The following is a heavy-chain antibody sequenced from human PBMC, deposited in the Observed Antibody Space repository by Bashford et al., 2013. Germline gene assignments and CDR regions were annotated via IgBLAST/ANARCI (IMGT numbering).Heavy chain of an antibody. D-gene: IGHD3-22*01. CDR3: AKERLRDTMIVFGIDY. Sequence: GSLRLSCTTSGFTFGEYAMDWFRQAPGKGLEWLGFITSKAYGGTTEYAASVKGRFTISRDDSKNIAYLQMSSLRPEDTAVYYCAKERLRDTMIVFGIDYWGQGTLVTVSS. J-gene: IGHJ4*02. V-gene: IGHV3-49*03. CDR2: ITSKAYGGTT. CDR1: GFTFGEYA.